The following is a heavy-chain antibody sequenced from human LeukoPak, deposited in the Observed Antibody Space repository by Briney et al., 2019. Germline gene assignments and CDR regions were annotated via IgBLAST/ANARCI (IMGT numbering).Heavy chain of an antibody. Sequence: SQTLSLTCTVSGGSISIGGYYWSWIRQHPGKGLEWIGYIYYSGITYYNPSLKSRVTISVDTSKNQFSLYLSSVTAADTAVYYCARVTSGEFADYWGQGTLVTVSS. CDR1: GGSISIGGYY. V-gene: IGHV4-31*03. CDR3: ARVTSGEFADY. D-gene: IGHD3-10*01. J-gene: IGHJ4*02. CDR2: IYYSGIT.